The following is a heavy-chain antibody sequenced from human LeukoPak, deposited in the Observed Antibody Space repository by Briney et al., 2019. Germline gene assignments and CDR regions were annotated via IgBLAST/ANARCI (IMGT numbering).Heavy chain of an antibody. D-gene: IGHD4-17*01. J-gene: IGHJ5*02. V-gene: IGHV1-69*13. CDR2: IIPIFGTA. CDR1: GGTFSSYA. Sequence: SVKVSCKASGGTFSSYAISWVRQAPGQGLEWTGGIIPIFGTANYAQKFQGRVTITADESTSTAYMELSSLRSEDTAMYYCARGPYGDYGRWFDPWGQGTLVTVSS. CDR3: ARGPYGDYGRWFDP.